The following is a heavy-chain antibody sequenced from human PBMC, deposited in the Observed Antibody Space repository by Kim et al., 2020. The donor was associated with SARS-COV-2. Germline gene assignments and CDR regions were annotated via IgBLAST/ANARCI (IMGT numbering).Heavy chain of an antibody. CDR2: DT. CDR3: ARSSNDAFDI. V-gene: IGHV5-51*01. J-gene: IGHJ3*02. D-gene: IGHD6-13*01. Sequence: DTRYSPSFQGQVTISADKSISTAYLQWSSLKASDTAMYYCARSSNDAFDIWGQGTMVTVSS.